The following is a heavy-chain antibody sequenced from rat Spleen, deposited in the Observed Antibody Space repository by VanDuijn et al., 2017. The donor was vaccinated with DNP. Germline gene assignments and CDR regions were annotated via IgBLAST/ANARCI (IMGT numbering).Heavy chain of an antibody. CDR3: ARGSGTYYWYFDF. CDR2: ISYDGGSN. V-gene: IGHV5-22*01. CDR1: GFTFSDYY. Sequence: EVQLVESGGGLVLPGWSLRLSCAASGFTFSDYYMAWVRQAPTKGLEWVAYISYDGGSNYYGDSVKGRFTISRDNAKSTLYLQMNSLRSEDMATYYCARGSGTYYWYFDFWGPGTMVTVSS. J-gene: IGHJ1*01. D-gene: IGHD5-1*01.